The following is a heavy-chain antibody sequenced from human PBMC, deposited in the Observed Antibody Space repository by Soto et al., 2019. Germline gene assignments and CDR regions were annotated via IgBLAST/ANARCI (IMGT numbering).Heavy chain of an antibody. V-gene: IGHV3-11*01. Sequence: PGGSLRLSYAASGFTFSDYYMNWVRQAPGKGLEWISYISSAGDTIYYADSVRGRFTISRDNSKNSLFLQMNSLRAEDTALYYCTGGVLGVWGQGTLVTVSS. J-gene: IGHJ4*02. D-gene: IGHD3-10*01. CDR3: TGGVLGV. CDR1: GFTFSDYY. CDR2: ISSAGDTI.